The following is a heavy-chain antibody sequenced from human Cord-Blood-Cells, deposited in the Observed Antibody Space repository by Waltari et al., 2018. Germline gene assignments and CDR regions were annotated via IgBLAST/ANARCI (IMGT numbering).Heavy chain of an antibody. J-gene: IGHJ1*01. CDR3: ASLWGKQLKAEYFQH. CDR1: GGSISSSSYY. Sequence: QLQLQESGPGLVKPSETLSLTCTVSGGSISSSSYYWGWIRQPPGKGLGWVGSIYYSGSTYYNPSLKSRVTISVDTSKNQFSLKLSSVTAADTAVYYCASLWGKQLKAEYFQHWGQGTLVTVSS. D-gene: IGHD6-6*01. V-gene: IGHV4-39*01. CDR2: IYYSGST.